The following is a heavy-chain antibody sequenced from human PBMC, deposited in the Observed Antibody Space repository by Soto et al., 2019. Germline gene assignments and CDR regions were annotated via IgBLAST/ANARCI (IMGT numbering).Heavy chain of an antibody. CDR1: GYTFVPFD. D-gene: IGHD2-15*01. Sequence: ASMPVSTQASGYTFVPFDINSFRPATRQWLGWMGCMNPNSGNTGYAHKFQGRVTMTRNSSTSTAYMELSSLGSDDTAVNYCVRMAAGGSLNWQGRWGHGTVV. J-gene: IGHJ4*01. V-gene: IGHV1-8*01. CDR2: MNPNSGNT. CDR3: VRMAAGGSLNWQGR.